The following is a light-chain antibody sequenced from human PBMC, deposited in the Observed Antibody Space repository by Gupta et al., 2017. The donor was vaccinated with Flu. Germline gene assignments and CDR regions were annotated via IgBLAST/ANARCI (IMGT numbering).Light chain of an antibody. CDR1: TSDVVGYYL. Sequence: TISSTTTTSDVVGYYLVAWYYQHPAKAPKLIIFYDSSRPSGVSNRFSCATSGSNASLPTSALLADEEADYYCCSSAAGSTLLVFGGGTKLTVL. CDR2: YDS. V-gene: IGLV2-23*01. CDR3: CSSAAGSTLLV. J-gene: IGLJ3*02.